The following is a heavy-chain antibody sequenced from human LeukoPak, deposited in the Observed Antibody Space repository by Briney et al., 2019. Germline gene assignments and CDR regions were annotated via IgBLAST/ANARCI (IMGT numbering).Heavy chain of an antibody. Sequence: PGGSLRLSCAISGFTFSACELTWVRQAPGKGLEWVSYISRSGSTRYYADSVKGRFTISRDNAKNSLYLQMNSLSAEDTAVYYCARVATMVRVPLDALDIWGQGTMVSVSS. CDR2: ISRSGSTR. D-gene: IGHD3-10*01. CDR3: ARVATMVRVPLDALDI. CDR1: GFTFSACE. V-gene: IGHV3-48*03. J-gene: IGHJ3*02.